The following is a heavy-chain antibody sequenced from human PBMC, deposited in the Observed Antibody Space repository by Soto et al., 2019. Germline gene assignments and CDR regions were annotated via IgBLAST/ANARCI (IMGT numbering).Heavy chain of an antibody. CDR2: ISAYNGNT. V-gene: IGHV1-18*04. CDR1: GYTFPSYG. D-gene: IGHD2-15*01. J-gene: IGHJ5*02. CDR3: AREVVSWFDP. Sequence: AAVKVSYEDSGYTFPSYGLRWVRQAPRQGLESMGWISAYNGNTNYAQKLQGRVTMTTDTSTSTAYMELRSLRSYDTAVYYCAREVVSWFDPWGKGTLVTVSS.